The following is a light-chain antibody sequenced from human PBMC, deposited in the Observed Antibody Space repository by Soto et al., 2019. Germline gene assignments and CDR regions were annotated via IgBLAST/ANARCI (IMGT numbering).Light chain of an antibody. J-gene: IGKJ5*01. CDR2: AAS. CDR1: QSISSY. Sequence: IEVTERQSSLSESVGDRVTITCRATQSISSYLNWYQQKPGKAPKLLIYAASSLQSGVPSRFSGSGSGTDFTLTISGLQSEDFAPYYCQQYYSYPLTFGQGTRLE. CDR3: QQYYSYPLT. V-gene: IGKV1-39*01.